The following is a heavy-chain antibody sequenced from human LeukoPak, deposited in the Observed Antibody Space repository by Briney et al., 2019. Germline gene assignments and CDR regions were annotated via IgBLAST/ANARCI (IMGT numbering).Heavy chain of an antibody. V-gene: IGHV3-15*01. CDR1: GFTFSNAW. D-gene: IGHD6-13*01. Sequence: PGGSLRLSCAASGFTFSNAWMSWVRQAPGKGLEWVGRIKSKTEGGTTDYAAPVKGRFTISRDDSKNTLYLQMNSLKTEDTAVYYCTTPAGIAAAGLFDYWGQGTLVTVSS. CDR3: TTPAGIAAAGLFDY. J-gene: IGHJ4*02. CDR2: IKSKTEGGTT.